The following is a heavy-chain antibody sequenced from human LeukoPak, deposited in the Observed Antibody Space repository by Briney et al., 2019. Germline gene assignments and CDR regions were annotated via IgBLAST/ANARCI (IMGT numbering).Heavy chain of an antibody. Sequence: SETLSLTCTVSGGSIISGGYYWSWIRQHPGKDLEWIGHIDYSGSTYHDPSLKSRVTISPDTSKNLFSLELTSVTAADTAVYYCASGPTHLHPNAFDIWGQGTMVTVSS. CDR1: GGSIISGGYY. CDR2: IDYSGST. J-gene: IGHJ3*02. V-gene: IGHV4-31*03. CDR3: ASGPTHLHPNAFDI.